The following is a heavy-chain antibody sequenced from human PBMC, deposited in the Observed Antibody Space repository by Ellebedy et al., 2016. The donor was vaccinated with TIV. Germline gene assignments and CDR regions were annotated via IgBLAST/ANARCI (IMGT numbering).Heavy chain of an antibody. CDR1: GFSFSSYA. J-gene: IGHJ6*02. D-gene: IGHD2/OR15-2a*01. CDR2: IIGSGGST. Sequence: GGSLRLSCAASGFSFSSYAMNWVRQAPGKGLEWVTGIIGSGGSTKYVDSVKGRLTISRDNSNNTLFLQMNSLRVEDTAVYYCARSPKDHFYHGMDVWGQGTTVTVSS. CDR3: ARSPKDHFYHGMDV. V-gene: IGHV3-23*01.